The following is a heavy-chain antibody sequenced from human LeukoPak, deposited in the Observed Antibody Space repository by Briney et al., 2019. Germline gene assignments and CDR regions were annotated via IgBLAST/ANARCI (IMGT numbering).Heavy chain of an antibody. Sequence: ASVRVSCKASVYTFTSYGISWVRQAPGHGLEWMGWISAYNGNTNYAQKLQGRVTMTTDTSTSTAYMELRSLRSDDTAVYYCAREDGSGGIWFDPWGQGTLVTVSS. CDR1: VYTFTSYG. CDR2: ISAYNGNT. D-gene: IGHD3-10*01. J-gene: IGHJ5*02. CDR3: AREDGSGGIWFDP. V-gene: IGHV1-18*01.